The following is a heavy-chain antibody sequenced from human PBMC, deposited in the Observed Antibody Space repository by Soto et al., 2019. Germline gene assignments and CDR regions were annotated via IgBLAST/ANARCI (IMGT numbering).Heavy chain of an antibody. D-gene: IGHD2-15*01. Sequence: GGSLRLSCAASGFTFSSYGMHWVRQAPGKGLEWVAVISYDGSNKYYADSVKGRFTISRDNSKNTLYLQMNSLRAEDTAVYYCAKDSLYCSGGSCYGGLFDYWGQGTLVTVSS. CDR3: AKDSLYCSGGSCYGGLFDY. J-gene: IGHJ4*02. V-gene: IGHV3-30*18. CDR1: GFTFSSYG. CDR2: ISYDGSNK.